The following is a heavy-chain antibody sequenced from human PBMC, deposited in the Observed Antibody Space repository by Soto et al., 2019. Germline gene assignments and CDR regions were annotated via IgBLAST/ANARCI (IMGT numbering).Heavy chain of an antibody. CDR3: AASYYDFWSGYLFDP. J-gene: IGHJ5*02. V-gene: IGHV3-7*01. Sequence: EVQLVESGGGLVQPGGSLRLSRAASGFTFSSYWMSWVRQAPGKGLEWVANIKQDGSEKYYVDSVKGRFTISRDNAKNSLYLQMNSLRAEDTAVYYCAASYYDFWSGYLFDPWGQGTLVTVSS. CDR1: GFTFSSYW. D-gene: IGHD3-3*01. CDR2: IKQDGSEK.